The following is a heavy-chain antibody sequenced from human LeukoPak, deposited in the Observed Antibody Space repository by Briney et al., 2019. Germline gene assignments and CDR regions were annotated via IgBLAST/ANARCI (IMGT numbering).Heavy chain of an antibody. CDR2: IYYSGST. Sequence: SQTLSLTCTVSGASISSGGYYCSWIRQHPGKGLEWIGYIYYSGSTYYNPSLKSRVTISVDTSKNQFSLKLSSVTAADTAVYYCASRGGGYSYGFDYWGQGTLVTVSS. J-gene: IGHJ4*02. CDR3: ASRGGGYSYGFDY. CDR1: GASISSGGYY. D-gene: IGHD5-18*01. V-gene: IGHV4-31*03.